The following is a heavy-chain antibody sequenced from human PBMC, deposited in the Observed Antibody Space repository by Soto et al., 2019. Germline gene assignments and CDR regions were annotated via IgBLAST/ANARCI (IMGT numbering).Heavy chain of an antibody. CDR1: GFTFSNYW. D-gene: IGHD6-19*01. CDR2: ISSDEITT. Sequence: SLRLSFAASGFTFSNYWMHWVRQAPGKGLVWVSRISSDEITTNFADSVKGRFTVSRDNRKNTLYLQMNSLRAEDTAVYYCTRAVAGSFDLWGQGTLVTVSS. CDR3: TRAVAGSFDL. V-gene: IGHV3-74*01. J-gene: IGHJ4*02.